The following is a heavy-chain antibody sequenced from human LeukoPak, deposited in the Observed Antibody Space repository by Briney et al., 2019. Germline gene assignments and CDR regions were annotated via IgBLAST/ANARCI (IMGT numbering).Heavy chain of an antibody. V-gene: IGHV4-34*01. Sequence: PSETLSLTCAVYGGSFSGYYWSWIRQPPGKGLEWIGEINHSGSTNYNPSLKSRVTISVDTSKNQFSLKLSSVTAADTAVYYCARARQLPLKNQYYIDYWGQGTLVTVSS. D-gene: IGHD1-14*01. CDR3: ARARQLPLKNQYYIDY. J-gene: IGHJ4*02. CDR1: GGSFSGYY. CDR2: INHSGST.